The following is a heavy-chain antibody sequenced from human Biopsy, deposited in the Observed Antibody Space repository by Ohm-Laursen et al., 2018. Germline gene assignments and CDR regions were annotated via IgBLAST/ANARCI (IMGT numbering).Heavy chain of an antibody. D-gene: IGHD3-22*01. Sequence: SVKVSCKASGGTFSSYTFAWVRQAPGQRPEWMGDVMPFFGTERYAPKLQGRVSMTADKTTYTAYMELTSLTSEDTAVYFCARHYYDTSGYNWFDPWGQGTLVTVSS. V-gene: IGHV1-69*06. CDR2: VMPFFGTE. CDR3: ARHYYDTSGYNWFDP. CDR1: GGTFSSYT. J-gene: IGHJ5*02.